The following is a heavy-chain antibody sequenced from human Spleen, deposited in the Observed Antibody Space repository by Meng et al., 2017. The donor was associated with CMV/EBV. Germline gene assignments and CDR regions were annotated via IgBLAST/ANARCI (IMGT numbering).Heavy chain of an antibody. Sequence: ASVKVSCKASGYTFTTYDINWVRQATGQGLEWMGWMNPNSGNTGYAQKFQGRVTLTTDTSTTTAYMELRSLRSDDTAVYYCARSRDGPPYYFDYWGQGTLVTVSS. CDR1: GYTFTTYD. V-gene: IGHV1-8*01. J-gene: IGHJ4*02. CDR3: ARSRDGPPYYFDY. CDR2: MNPNSGNT.